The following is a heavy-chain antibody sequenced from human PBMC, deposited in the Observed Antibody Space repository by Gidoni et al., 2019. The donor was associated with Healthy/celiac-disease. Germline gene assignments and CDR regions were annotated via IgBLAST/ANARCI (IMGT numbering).Heavy chain of an antibody. CDR2: IRSKAYGGTT. CDR1: GFTFGDYA. D-gene: IGHD1-26*01. CDR3: TRDPLSIVGATMHDY. J-gene: IGHJ4*02. Sequence: EVQLVESGGGLVKPGRSLRLSCTASGFTFGDYAMSGFRQAPGKGLEWVGFIRSKAYGGTTEYAASVKGRFTISRDDSKSIAYLQMNSLKTEDTAVYYCTRDPLSIVGATMHDYWGQGTLVTVSS. V-gene: IGHV3-49*05.